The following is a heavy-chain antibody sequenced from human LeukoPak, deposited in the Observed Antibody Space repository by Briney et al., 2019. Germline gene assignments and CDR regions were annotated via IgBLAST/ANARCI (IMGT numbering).Heavy chain of an antibody. V-gene: IGHV4-59*01. CDR1: GDSISSYF. D-gene: IGHD1-7*01. CDR2: IYYSGST. CDR3: ARGTGTNSNY. J-gene: IGHJ4*02. Sequence: PSETLSLTCIVSGDSISSYFWSWIRQPPGKGLEWIGYIYYSGSTNYNPSLKSRVTISVDTSKNQFSLKLSSVTAADTAVYYCARGTGTNSNYWGQGTLVTVSS.